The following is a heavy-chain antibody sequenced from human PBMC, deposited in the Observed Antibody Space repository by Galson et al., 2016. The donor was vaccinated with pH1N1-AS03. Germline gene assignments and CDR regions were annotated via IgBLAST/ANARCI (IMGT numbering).Heavy chain of an antibody. Sequence: QSGAEVKKPGESLRNSCKGSGYSFTSYWISWVRQMPGKGLEWMGRIDPSDSYTNYSPSFQGHVTISADQSISTPYLQWSSLKASDTAMYYCSRLGGGAESTMIVVVPESSEDYWGQGTLVTVSS. J-gene: IGHJ4*02. CDR3: SRLGGGAESTMIVVVPESSEDY. CDR2: IDPSDSYT. CDR1: GYSFTSYW. D-gene: IGHD3-22*01. V-gene: IGHV5-10-1*01.